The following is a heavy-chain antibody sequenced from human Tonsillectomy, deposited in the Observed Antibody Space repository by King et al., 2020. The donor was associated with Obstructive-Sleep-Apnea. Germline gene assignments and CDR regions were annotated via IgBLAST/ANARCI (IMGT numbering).Heavy chain of an antibody. CDR2: INHSGST. V-gene: IGHV4-34*01. J-gene: IGHJ4*02. D-gene: IGHD3-10*01. CDR3: ARASRATYYYGSGNKFDY. Sequence: VQLQQWGAGLLKPSETLSLTCAVYGGSFSGYYWSWIRQPPGKGLEWIGEINHSGSTNYNPSLNSRVTLSVDTSKNQFSLKLSSVTAADTAVYYCARASRATYYYGSGNKFDYWGQGTLVTVSS. CDR1: GGSFSGYY.